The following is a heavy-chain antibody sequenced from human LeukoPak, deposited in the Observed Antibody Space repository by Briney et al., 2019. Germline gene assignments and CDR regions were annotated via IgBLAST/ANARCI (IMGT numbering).Heavy chain of an antibody. Sequence: GGSLRLSCAASGFTFSSYWMHWVRQAPGKGLVWVSRINSDGSSTSYADSVKGRFTISRDNAKNTLYLQMNSLRAEDTAVYYCARDQYYVWGSYRYSRPLDYWGQGTLVTVSS. CDR3: ARDQYYVWGSYRYSRPLDY. D-gene: IGHD3-16*02. CDR1: GFTFSSYW. CDR2: INSDGSST. V-gene: IGHV3-74*01. J-gene: IGHJ4*02.